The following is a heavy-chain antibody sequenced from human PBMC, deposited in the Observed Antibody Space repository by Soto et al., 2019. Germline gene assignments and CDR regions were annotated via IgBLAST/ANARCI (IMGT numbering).Heavy chain of an antibody. V-gene: IGHV1-69*01. J-gene: IGHJ6*02. CDR3: ATGGHNDGYNFSHGMDV. Sequence: QVQVVQSGAEVKKPGSSVKVSCKVSGGIFTNNAISWVRQAPGQGLEWLGGVIPLFDTAYYAQIFRGRLKISADGATSKAYMELSGLTSADTAVYFCATGGHNDGYNFSHGMDVWGQGTTVTVS. CDR2: VIPLFDTA. CDR1: GGIFTNNA. D-gene: IGHD5-18*01.